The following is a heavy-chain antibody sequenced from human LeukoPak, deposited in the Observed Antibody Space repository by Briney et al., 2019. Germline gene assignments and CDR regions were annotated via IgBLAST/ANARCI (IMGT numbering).Heavy chain of an antibody. D-gene: IGHD3-22*01. V-gene: IGHV3-20*04. J-gene: IGHJ4*02. Sequence: GGSLRLSCAASGFTFDDYGMSWVRQAPGKELEWVSGINWNGGSTGYADSVKGRFTISRDNAKNSLYLQMNSLRAEDTAVYYCASPGAYYDSSGYSFDYWGQGTLVTVSS. CDR3: ASPGAYYDSSGYSFDY. CDR2: INWNGGST. CDR1: GFTFDDYG.